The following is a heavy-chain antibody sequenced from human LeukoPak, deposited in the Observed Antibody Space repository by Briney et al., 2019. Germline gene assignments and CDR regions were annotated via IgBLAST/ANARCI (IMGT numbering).Heavy chain of an antibody. CDR2: INPNSGGT. D-gene: IGHD2-2*01. V-gene: IGHV1-2*02. Sequence: ASVKVSCKASGYTFTGYYMHWVRQAPGQGLEWMGWINPNSGGTNYAQKFQGRVTMTRDTSISTAYMELSRLRSDDTAVYYCARDDIVVVPAAFQIDYWGQGTLVTVSS. CDR1: GYTFTGYY. J-gene: IGHJ4*02. CDR3: ARDDIVVVPAAFQIDY.